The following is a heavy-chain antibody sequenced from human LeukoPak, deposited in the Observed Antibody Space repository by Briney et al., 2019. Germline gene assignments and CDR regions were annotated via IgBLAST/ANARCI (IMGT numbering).Heavy chain of an antibody. CDR3: AREGRGGSYADY. CDR2: INTDGSTT. D-gene: IGHD1-26*01. CDR1: GFTFSSYW. V-gene: IGHV3-74*01. Sequence: PGGSLRLSCAASGFTFSSYWMHWVRQAPGKGLVWVSRINTDGSTTNYADSVKGRFTVSRDNTKNSLYLQMNSLRAEDTAVYYCAREGRGGSYADYWGQGTQVTVSS. J-gene: IGHJ4*02.